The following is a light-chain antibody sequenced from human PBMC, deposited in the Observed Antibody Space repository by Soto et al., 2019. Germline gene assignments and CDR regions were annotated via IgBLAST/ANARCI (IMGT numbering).Light chain of an antibody. Sequence: QSALTQPPSGYGTPGQSVTISCSGSSSNIERNTVDWYQHVPGAAPRLLMYNNDQRPSGVPDRFSGSKSGTSASLAISGLQSEDEADYYCAAWDDGLGRLYVFGTGTKVTVL. CDR2: NND. J-gene: IGLJ1*01. CDR1: SSNIERNT. CDR3: AAWDDGLGRLYV. V-gene: IGLV1-44*01.